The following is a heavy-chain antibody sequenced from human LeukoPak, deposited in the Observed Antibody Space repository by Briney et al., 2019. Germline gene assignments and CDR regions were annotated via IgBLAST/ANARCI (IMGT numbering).Heavy chain of an antibody. CDR1: GGSMNSYY. Sequence: PSETLSLTCSVSGGSMNSYYWSWIRQSPGKGLEWIGYIYYSGSTNYNPSLKSRVTISVDTSKNQFSLNLSSVTAADTAVYYCARDERSDTSGWHLGYWGQGTLVTVSS. D-gene: IGHD6-19*01. J-gene: IGHJ4*02. CDR3: ARDERSDTSGWHLGY. CDR2: IYYSGST. V-gene: IGHV4-59*01.